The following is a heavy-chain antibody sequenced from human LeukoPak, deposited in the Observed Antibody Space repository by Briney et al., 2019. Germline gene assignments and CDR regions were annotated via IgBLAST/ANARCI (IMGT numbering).Heavy chain of an antibody. V-gene: IGHV3-53*01. Sequence: GGSLTLSCAASGFTVSSNYMSWVRQAPGRGLEWVSVIYSGGSTYYADSLKGRFTISRDNSKNKLYLQMNSLRAEDTAVYYCAMTYYYYYYMDVWGKGTTVTVSS. CDR2: IYSGGST. CDR1: GFTVSSNY. CDR3: AMTYYYYYYMDV. J-gene: IGHJ6*03.